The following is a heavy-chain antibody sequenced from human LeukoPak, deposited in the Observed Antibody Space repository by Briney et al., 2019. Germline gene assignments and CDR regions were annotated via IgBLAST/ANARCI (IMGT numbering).Heavy chain of an antibody. V-gene: IGHV3-73*01. J-gene: IGHJ4*02. Sequence: GGSLRLSCIASGFTFSDSAIHWVRQASGKGLEWVGRIRSKAKSYGTAYGASVKGRFTISRDDSKDTAFLQMNSLKTEDTAVYFCTSSPQGTSDYWGQGTLVTVSS. CDR1: GFTFSDSA. CDR3: TSSPQGTSDY. CDR2: IRSKAKSYGT.